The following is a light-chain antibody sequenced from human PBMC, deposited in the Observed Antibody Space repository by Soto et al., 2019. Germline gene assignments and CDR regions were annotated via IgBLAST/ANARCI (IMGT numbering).Light chain of an antibody. CDR3: CSYAGSSTF. CDR1: SRDVGSYNL. Sequence: QSVLTQPASVSGSPGQSITISCTGTSRDVGSYNLVSWYQQHPGKAPKLMIYEGSKRPSGVSNRFSGSKSGNTASLTISGLQAEDEADYYCCSYAGSSTFFGTGTKVTVL. J-gene: IGLJ1*01. CDR2: EGS. V-gene: IGLV2-23*03.